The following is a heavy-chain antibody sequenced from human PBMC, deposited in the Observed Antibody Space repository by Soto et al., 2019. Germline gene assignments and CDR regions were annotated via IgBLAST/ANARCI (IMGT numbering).Heavy chain of an antibody. J-gene: IGHJ4*02. CDR3: ARGPKSTWLDY. D-gene: IGHD5-12*01. CDR2: SX. Sequence: SXXYNPSLKSRVTISVDKSKNQFSLKLSSVTAADTAVYYCARGPKSTWLDYWGQGTLVTVSS. V-gene: IGHV4-4*02.